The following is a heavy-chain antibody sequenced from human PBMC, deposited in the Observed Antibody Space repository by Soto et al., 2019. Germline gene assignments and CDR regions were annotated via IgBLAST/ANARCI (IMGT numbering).Heavy chain of an antibody. CDR3: ARDQSYYEVSSQMDY. D-gene: IGHD1-26*01. J-gene: IGHJ4*02. Sequence: GGSLRLSCAASGFTFSSYWMHWVRQAPGKGLVWVSRIDSDGSSTSYADSVKGRFTISRDNAKNTLYLQMNSLRAEDTAVYYCARDQSYYEVSSQMDYWGQATLVTVS. CDR2: IDSDGSST. CDR1: GFTFSSYW. V-gene: IGHV3-74*01.